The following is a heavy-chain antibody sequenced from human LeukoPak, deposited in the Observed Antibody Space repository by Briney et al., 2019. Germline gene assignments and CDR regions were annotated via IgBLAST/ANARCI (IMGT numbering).Heavy chain of an antibody. Sequence: ASVTVSFKVSVYSLRDLSIHWVRQPPGSGLEWMGNFEPEDGKATYVQKFQGRVTMTEDTSTDIAYMDLSSLISEDTAIYYCVTPVGAHWGQGTLVTVSS. CDR3: VTPVGAH. D-gene: IGHD3-16*01. V-gene: IGHV1-24*01. CDR2: FEPEDGKA. J-gene: IGHJ4*02. CDR1: VYSLRDLS.